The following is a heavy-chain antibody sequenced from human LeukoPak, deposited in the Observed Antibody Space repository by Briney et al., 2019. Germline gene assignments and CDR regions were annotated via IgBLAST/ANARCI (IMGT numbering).Heavy chain of an antibody. CDR2: INPNSGGT. V-gene: IGHV1-2*02. D-gene: IGHD5-18*01. J-gene: IGHJ6*03. CDR1: GYTFTGYY. Sequence: ASVKVSCKASGYTFTGYYMHWVRQAPGQGLEWMGWINPNSGGTNYAQKFQGRVTMTRDTSISTAYMELSRLRSDDTAVYYCARVDTAMVPALYYYYYMDVWGKGTTVTVSS. CDR3: ARVDTAMVPALYYYYYMDV.